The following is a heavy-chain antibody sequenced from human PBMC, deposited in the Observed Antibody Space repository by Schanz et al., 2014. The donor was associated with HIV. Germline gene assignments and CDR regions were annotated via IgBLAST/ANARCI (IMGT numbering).Heavy chain of an antibody. CDR2: IRGGAGGT. V-gene: IGHV3-23*04. CDR3: AKSTWVDN. D-gene: IGHD2-2*01. J-gene: IGHJ4*02. CDR1: GFTFNSYA. Sequence: VQLVESGGGVVQPGGSLRLSCAASGFTFNSYAMNALSWVRQAPGRGLEWVSDIRGGAGGTYYADSVKGRFTISRDNSKNTLYLQMDSLRAEDTALYFCAKSTWVDNCGQGTLVTVSS.